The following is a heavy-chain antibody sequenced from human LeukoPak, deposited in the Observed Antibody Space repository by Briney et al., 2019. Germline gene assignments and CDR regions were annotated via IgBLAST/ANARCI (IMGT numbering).Heavy chain of an antibody. J-gene: IGHJ4*02. CDR2: IKQDGSEK. D-gene: IGHD4-17*01. CDR3: ARDGGYGDYDPYYFDY. CDR1: GFTFSSNW. V-gene: IGHV3-7*03. Sequence: PGGCLTLSCAASGFTFSSNWMSWVRQAPGKGMEWVANIKQDGSEKYYVDSVKGRFTISRDNAKNSLYLQMNSLRAEDTAVYYCARDGGYGDYDPYYFDYWGQGTLVTVSS.